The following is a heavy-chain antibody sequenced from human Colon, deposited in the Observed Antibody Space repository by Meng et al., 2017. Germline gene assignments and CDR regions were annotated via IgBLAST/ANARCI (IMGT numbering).Heavy chain of an antibody. J-gene: IGHJ4*02. V-gene: IGHV4-61*01. CDR1: GGSVSSGSHY. Sequence: QVRLQESGPGLGGPSETPSLTCTVSGGSVSSGSHYWSWIRQPPGKGLEWIGYIDYSRSINYYPSLKSRVTMSVDTSKNQFSLNLSSVTAADTAVYYCAGGPWELDYWGQGTLVTVSS. D-gene: IGHD1-26*01. CDR3: AGGPWELDY. CDR2: IDYSRSI.